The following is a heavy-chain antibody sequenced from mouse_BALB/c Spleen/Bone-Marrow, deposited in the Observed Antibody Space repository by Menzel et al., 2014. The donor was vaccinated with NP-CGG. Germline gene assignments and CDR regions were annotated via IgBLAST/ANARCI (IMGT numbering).Heavy chain of an antibody. V-gene: IGHV4-1*02. Sequence: EVQRVESGGGLVQPGGSLKLSCAASVFDFRRYWMSWVRQAPGKGLEWIGEINPESSTINYTPSLKDKFIISRDNAKNTLYLQMSKVRSEDTALYYCARLGYYGYFVDWGQGTTLTVSS. CDR2: INPESSTI. J-gene: IGHJ2*01. D-gene: IGHD2-3*01. CDR3: ARLGYYGYFVD. CDR1: VFDFRRYW.